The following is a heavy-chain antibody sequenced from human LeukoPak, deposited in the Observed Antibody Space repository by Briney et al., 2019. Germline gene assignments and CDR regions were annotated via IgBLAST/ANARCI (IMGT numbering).Heavy chain of an antibody. CDR2: INSDGSST. CDR1: GFTFSNYW. Sequence: PGGSLRLSCAASGFTFSNYWMHWVRQAPGKGLVWVSRINSDGSSTSYADSVKGRFTISRDNAKNTLYLQMNSLRAEDTAVYYCAKLLGIAADLYYFDYWGQGTLVTVSS. CDR3: AKLLGIAADLYYFDY. J-gene: IGHJ4*02. D-gene: IGHD6-13*01. V-gene: IGHV3-74*01.